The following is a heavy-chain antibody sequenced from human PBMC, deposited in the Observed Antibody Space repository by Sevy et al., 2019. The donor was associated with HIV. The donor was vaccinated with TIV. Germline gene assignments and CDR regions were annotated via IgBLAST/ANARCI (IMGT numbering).Heavy chain of an antibody. CDR3: ARIGMITFGGAARGAFDF. J-gene: IGHJ3*01. CDR1: GFTFSTYN. V-gene: IGHV3-48*01. D-gene: IGHD3-16*01. CDR2: ISSTSNTI. Sequence: GGSLRLSCAASGFTFSTYNMHWVRQAPGKGLEWVSYISSTSNTIYYADSVKGRFTISRDNADNSLYLQMKSLRAEETALYYCARIGMITFGGAARGAFDFWGQGTMVTVSS.